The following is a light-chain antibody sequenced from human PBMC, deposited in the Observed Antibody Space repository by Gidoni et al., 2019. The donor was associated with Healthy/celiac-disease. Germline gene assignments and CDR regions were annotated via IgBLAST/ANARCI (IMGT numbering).Light chain of an antibody. V-gene: IGKV2-28*01. J-gene: IGKJ1*01. Sequence: DIVMTQSPRSQPVTPGEPASISCRSSQSLLHSNGYNYFDLYLQKPGQSPQLLIYLGSNRASGVPDRSSGSGSGTDFTLKISRVEAEDVGVYYCMQALQTPLTFGQGTKVEIK. CDR3: MQALQTPLT. CDR2: LGS. CDR1: QSLLHSNGYNY.